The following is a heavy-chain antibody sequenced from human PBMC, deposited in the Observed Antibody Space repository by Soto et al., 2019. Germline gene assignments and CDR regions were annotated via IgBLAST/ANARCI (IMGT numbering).Heavy chain of an antibody. V-gene: IGHV4-61*01. CDR1: GGSVSSGSYY. CDR2: IDNSGTI. J-gene: IGHJ4*02. CDR3: AREGRISLIRGVKFFDS. Sequence: QVQLQESGPGLVKPSETLSLTCSVSGGSVSSGSYYWSWIRQPPGKGLEWIGYIDNSGTINYNPSRKGRVIISVDTSTNQFSLKLTSVTAADTAVYYCAREGRISLIRGVKFFDSWGQGTLVTVSS. D-gene: IGHD3-10*01.